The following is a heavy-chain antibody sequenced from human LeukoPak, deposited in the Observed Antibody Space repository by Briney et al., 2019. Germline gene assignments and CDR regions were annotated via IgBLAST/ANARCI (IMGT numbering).Heavy chain of an antibody. J-gene: IGHJ5*02. V-gene: IGHV4-59*08. D-gene: IGHD2-2*01. Sequence: SETLSLTCTVSGAPISSYYWSWIRQPPGKGLEWIGYIYYSGSTNYNPSLKSRVTISVDTSKNQFSLKLSSVTAADTAVYYCARQADCSSTSCWANWFDPWGQGTLVTVSS. CDR1: GAPISSYY. CDR3: ARQADCSSTSCWANWFDP. CDR2: IYYSGST.